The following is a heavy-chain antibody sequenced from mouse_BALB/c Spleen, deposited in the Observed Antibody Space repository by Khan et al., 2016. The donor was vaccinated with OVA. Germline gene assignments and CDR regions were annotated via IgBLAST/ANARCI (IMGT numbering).Heavy chain of an antibody. D-gene: IGHD1-1*01. CDR3: AKGGYYGNSLFDY. J-gene: IGHJ2*01. CDR1: GYIFTDYY. CDR2: IYPGSGNT. V-gene: IGHV1-84*02. Sequence: QVQLKESGPELVKPGASVKISCKASGYIFTDYYINWVKQKPGQGLEWIGWIYPGSGNTKYNEKFKGMATLTVDTSSSTAYMEFSSLTSEDTAVYFCAKGGYYGNSLFDYRGQGTTLTVSS.